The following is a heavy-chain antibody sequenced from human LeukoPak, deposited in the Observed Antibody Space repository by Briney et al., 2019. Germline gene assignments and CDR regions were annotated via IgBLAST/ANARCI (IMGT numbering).Heavy chain of an antibody. D-gene: IGHD2-2*01. Sequence: EASVKVSCKASGYTFTSYGISWVRQAPGQGLEWVGRINPNSGGTNYAQKFQGRVTMTRDTSISTAYMELSRLRSDDTAVYYCARADCSSTSCLNAFDIWGQGTMVTVSS. CDR3: ARADCSSTSCLNAFDI. V-gene: IGHV1-2*06. J-gene: IGHJ3*02. CDR1: GYTFTSYG. CDR2: INPNSGGT.